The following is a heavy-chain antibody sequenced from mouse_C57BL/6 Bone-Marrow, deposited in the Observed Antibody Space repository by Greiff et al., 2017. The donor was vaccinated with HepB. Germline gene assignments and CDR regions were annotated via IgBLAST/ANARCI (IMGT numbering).Heavy chain of an antibody. Sequence: EVQLVESGPELVKPGDSVKISCKASGYSFTGYFMNWVMQSHGKSLEWIGRINPYNGDTFYNQKFKGKATLTVDKSSSTAHMELRSLTSEDSAVYYCARGIYYYGSSPLDYWGQGTSVTVAS. V-gene: IGHV1-20*01. CDR3: ARGIYYYGSSPLDY. D-gene: IGHD1-1*01. CDR1: GYSFTGYF. J-gene: IGHJ4*01. CDR2: INPYNGDT.